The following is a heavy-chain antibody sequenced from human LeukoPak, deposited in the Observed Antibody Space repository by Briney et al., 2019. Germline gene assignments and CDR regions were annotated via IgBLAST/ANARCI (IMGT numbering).Heavy chain of an antibody. J-gene: IGHJ4*02. CDR3: ARALYNRFFDY. CDR1: GVSISTYY. D-gene: IGHD1-1*01. CDR2: IYYSGSI. V-gene: IGHV4-59*01. Sequence: SETLFLTCTVSGVSISTYYWSWIRQPPGKGLEWLGYIYYSGSINYNPSLKSRVTISVDTSKNQFSLKLSSVTAADTAVYYCARALYNRFFDYWGQGTLVTVSS.